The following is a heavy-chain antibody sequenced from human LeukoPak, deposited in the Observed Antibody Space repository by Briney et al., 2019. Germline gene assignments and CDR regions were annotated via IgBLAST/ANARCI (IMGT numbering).Heavy chain of an antibody. D-gene: IGHD3-10*01. CDR1: GGSVSSGSYY. J-gene: IGHJ4*02. V-gene: IGHV4-61*03. CDR3: ARDQGSGSRAIDY. Sequence: PSETLSLTCTVSGGSVSSGSYYWSWIRQPPGKGLEWIGYIHYSGSTNYNPSLKSRITMSVDTSKNHFSLKLSSVTAADTAVYYCARDQGSGSRAIDYWGQGTLVTVSS. CDR2: IHYSGST.